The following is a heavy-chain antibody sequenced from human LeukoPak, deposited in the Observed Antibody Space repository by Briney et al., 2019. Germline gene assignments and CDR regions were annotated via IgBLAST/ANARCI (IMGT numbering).Heavy chain of an antibody. D-gene: IGHD3-10*01. J-gene: IGHJ4*02. CDR1: GGSISSYY. CDR2: IYYSGST. Sequence: LETLSLTCTVSGGSISSYYWGWIRQPPGKGLEWIGSIYYSGSTYYNPSLKSRVTISVDTSKNQFSLKLSSVTAADTAVYYCARRSINLYGSGSYYFQFDYWGQGTLVTVSS. V-gene: IGHV4-39*01. CDR3: ARRSINLYGSGSYYFQFDY.